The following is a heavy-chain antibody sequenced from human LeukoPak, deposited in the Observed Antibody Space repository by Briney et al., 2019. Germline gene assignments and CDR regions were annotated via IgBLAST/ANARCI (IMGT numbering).Heavy chain of an antibody. CDR2: MKEDGSEK. CDR3: ARGVEMATIGAFDI. J-gene: IGHJ3*02. D-gene: IGHD5-24*01. CDR1: GFTFSNYW. Sequence: GGSLKLSCAASGFTFSNYWMSWVRQAPGKGLEWVANMKEDGSEKNYVDSVKGRFTISRDNAQDSLYLQMNSLRAEDTAVYYCARGVEMATIGAFDIWGQGTMVTVSS. V-gene: IGHV3-7*01.